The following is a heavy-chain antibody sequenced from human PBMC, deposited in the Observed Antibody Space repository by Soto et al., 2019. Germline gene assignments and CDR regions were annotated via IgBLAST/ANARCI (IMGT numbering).Heavy chain of an antibody. CDR2: IIPTFGTV. D-gene: IGHD3-10*01. V-gene: IGHV1-69*01. Sequence: QLVQSGPEVKKPGSSVKVSCKSVGDTFSSYAVSWVRQAPGQGLEWMGGIIPTFGTVNYAQKFQGRATITADESTRLSYMELSSLKSEDTAVYYCAREAGDYGHPYFDYWGQGTLIYVSS. J-gene: IGHJ4*02. CDR1: GDTFSSYA. CDR3: AREAGDYGHPYFDY.